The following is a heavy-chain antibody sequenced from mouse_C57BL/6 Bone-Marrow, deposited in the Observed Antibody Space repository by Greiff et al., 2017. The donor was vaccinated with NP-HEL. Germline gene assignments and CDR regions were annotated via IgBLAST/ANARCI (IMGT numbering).Heavy chain of an antibody. V-gene: IGHV6-6*01. J-gene: IGHJ1*03. Sequence: EVKLMESGGGLVQPGGSLKLSCAASGFTFSDAWMDWVRQSPEKGLEWVADISNKANTHATYYAESVKGRFTISRDESKRSVYLQMNNLRAEDTGKYYCTRYYEGYFDVWGTGTTVTVSS. CDR3: TRYYEGYFDV. CDR2: ISNKANTHAT. CDR1: GFTFSDAW. D-gene: IGHD2-4*01.